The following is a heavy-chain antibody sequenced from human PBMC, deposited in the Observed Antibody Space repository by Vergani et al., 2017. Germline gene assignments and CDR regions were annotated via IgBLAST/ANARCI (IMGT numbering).Heavy chain of an antibody. CDR2: IYYSGNT. CDR3: VGRWGSPNAMRLSYWYFDL. V-gene: IGHV4-39*07. J-gene: IGHJ2*01. D-gene: IGHD2-2*01. CDR1: GGSISSRSYY. Sequence: QLQLQESGPGLVKPSETLSLTCTVSGGSISSRSYYWGWIRQPPGKGLAWIGSIYYSGNTYYNPSLKSRVTISVDTSKNQFSLTRSSVTVADTAVYYCVGRWGSPNAMRLSYWYFDLWGRGTLVTVSS.